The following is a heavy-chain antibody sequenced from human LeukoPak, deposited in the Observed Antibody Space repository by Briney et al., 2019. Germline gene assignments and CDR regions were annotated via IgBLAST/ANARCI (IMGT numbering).Heavy chain of an antibody. CDR3: AKSPRSSWEPPVWY. CDR2: IIPIFGTA. D-gene: IGHD2-15*01. V-gene: IGHV1-69*13. J-gene: IGHJ4*02. Sequence: SVKVSCKASGYTFTSYGISWVRQAPGQGLEWMGGIIPIFGTANYAQKFQGRVTITADESTSTAYMELSSLRSEDTAVYYCAKSPRSSWEPPVWYWGQGTLVTVSS. CDR1: GYTFTSYG.